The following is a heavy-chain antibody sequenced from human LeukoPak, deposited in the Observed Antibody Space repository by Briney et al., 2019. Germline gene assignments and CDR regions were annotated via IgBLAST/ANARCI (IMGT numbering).Heavy chain of an antibody. D-gene: IGHD2-2*01. CDR2: ISAYNGNT. Sequence: ASVKVSCKASGYTFNGYYLHWVRQAPGQGLEWMGWISAYNGNTNYAQKLQGRVTMTTDTSTSTAYMELRSLRSDDTAVYYCARDIVVVPAANRRYYYYYGMDVWGQGTTVTVSS. CDR3: ARDIVVVPAANRRYYYYYGMDV. CDR1: GYTFNGYY. J-gene: IGHJ6*02. V-gene: IGHV1-18*04.